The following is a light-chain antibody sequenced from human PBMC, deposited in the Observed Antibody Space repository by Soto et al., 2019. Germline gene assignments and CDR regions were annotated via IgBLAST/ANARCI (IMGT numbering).Light chain of an antibody. Sequence: DIHMTQSPATLSASVGDRVTITCRASQGISNYLAWYQQKPGKVPKVLIYGASTLQSGVPSRFSGSGSGTDFTLTISSLQPEDVATYYCQKYNSAPWTFGQGTKVDIK. CDR1: QGISNY. V-gene: IGKV1-27*01. J-gene: IGKJ1*01. CDR2: GAS. CDR3: QKYNSAPWT.